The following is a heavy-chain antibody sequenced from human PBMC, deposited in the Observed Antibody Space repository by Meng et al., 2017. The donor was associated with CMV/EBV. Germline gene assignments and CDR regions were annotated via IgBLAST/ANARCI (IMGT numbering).Heavy chain of an antibody. CDR1: GFTFSNYD. D-gene: IGHD6-6*01. J-gene: IGHJ3*01. V-gene: IGHV3-13*01. CDR2: IGTAGDT. CDR3: ARGASSTDAFDF. Sequence: GESLKISCAASGFTFSNYDMHWVRQATGKGLEWVSSIGTAGDTYYPGSVKGRFSISRENAKNSLYLQINSLRAGDTAVYYCARGASSTDAFDFWGLGTVVTVSS.